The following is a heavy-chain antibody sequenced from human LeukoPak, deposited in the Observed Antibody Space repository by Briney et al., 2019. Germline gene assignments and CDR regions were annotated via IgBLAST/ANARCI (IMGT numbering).Heavy chain of an antibody. CDR2: IYTSGST. CDR3: ARNSGYDKRYPFDY. J-gene: IGHJ4*02. CDR1: GGSISSYY. Sequence: SETLSLTCTVSGGSISSYYWSWIRQPAGKGLEWIGRIYTSGSTNYNPSLKSRVTISVDTSKNQFSLKLSSVTAADTAVYYCARNSGYDKRYPFDYWGQGTLVTVSS. V-gene: IGHV4-4*07. D-gene: IGHD5-12*01.